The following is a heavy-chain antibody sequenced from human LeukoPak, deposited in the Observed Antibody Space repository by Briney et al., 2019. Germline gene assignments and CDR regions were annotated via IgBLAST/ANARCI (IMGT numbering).Heavy chain of an antibody. CDR2: INTDGSSA. V-gene: IGHV3-74*01. J-gene: IGHJ4*02. Sequence: GGSLRLSCAASGFTFSSYWMHWVRQAPGQGLVWVSLINTDGSSATYADSVKGRLAISRDNARNTLYLQMSSLRAEDTAVYYCTRQMPAIRYSAVWGQGTLVTVSS. CDR3: TRQMPAIRYSAV. CDR1: GFTFSSYW. D-gene: IGHD5-24*01.